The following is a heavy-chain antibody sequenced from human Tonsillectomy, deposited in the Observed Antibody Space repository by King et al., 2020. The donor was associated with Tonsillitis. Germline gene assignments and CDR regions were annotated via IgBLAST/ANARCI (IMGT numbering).Heavy chain of an antibody. CDR3: AMRNYYDSSGYGR. Sequence: QLQESGPGLVKPSETLSLTCTVSGGSISSSSYYWGWIRQPPGKGLEWIGNIYYSGSTYYNPSLKSRVTISVDTSKNQFSLKLSSVTAADTAVYYCAMRNYYDSSGYGRWGQGTLVTVSS. D-gene: IGHD3-22*01. CDR1: GGSISSSSYY. V-gene: IGHV4-39*01. CDR2: IYYSGST. J-gene: IGHJ4*02.